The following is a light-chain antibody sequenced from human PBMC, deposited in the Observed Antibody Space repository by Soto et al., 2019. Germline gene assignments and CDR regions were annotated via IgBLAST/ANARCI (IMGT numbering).Light chain of an antibody. Sequence: EIVLTQSPATLSLYPGDRAILSCRASQSISSALAWYQQKPGQAPRLLIYDASYRATVTPARFSGSRSGTDFTLTISCLEPEELAVYYCQPRSDWLTFGGGTRVEIK. V-gene: IGKV3-11*01. J-gene: IGKJ4*01. CDR2: DAS. CDR3: QPRSDWLT. CDR1: QSISSA.